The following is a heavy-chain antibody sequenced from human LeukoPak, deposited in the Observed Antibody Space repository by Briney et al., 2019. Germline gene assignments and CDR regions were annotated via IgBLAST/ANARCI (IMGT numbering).Heavy chain of an antibody. D-gene: IGHD3-22*01. V-gene: IGHV1-46*01. CDR1: GGTFSSYA. CDR2: INPSGGST. Sequence: ASVKVSCKASGGTFSSYAISWVRQAPGQGLEWMGIINPSGGSTSYAQKFQGRVTMTRDTSTSTVYMELSSLRSEDTAVYYCASTSSSGSMRGYYFDYWGQGTLVTVSS. CDR3: ASTSSSGSMRGYYFDY. J-gene: IGHJ4*02.